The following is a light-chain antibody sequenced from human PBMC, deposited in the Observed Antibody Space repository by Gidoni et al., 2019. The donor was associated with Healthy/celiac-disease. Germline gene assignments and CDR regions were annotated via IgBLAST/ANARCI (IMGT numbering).Light chain of an antibody. Sequence: SALTQPASVSGSPGQSITISCTGPSSDVGSYNLVSWYQQHPGKAPKLMIYEVSTRPSGVSNRFSGSKSGNTASLTISGLQAEDEADYYCCSYAGSSTLVFGGGTKLTVL. CDR2: EVS. CDR3: CSYAGSSTLV. CDR1: SSDVGSYNL. J-gene: IGLJ3*02. V-gene: IGLV2-23*02.